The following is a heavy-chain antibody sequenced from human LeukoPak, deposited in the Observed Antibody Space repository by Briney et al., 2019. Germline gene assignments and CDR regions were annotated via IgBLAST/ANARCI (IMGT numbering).Heavy chain of an antibody. D-gene: IGHD4-23*01. J-gene: IGHJ4*02. CDR2: ITSGNTI. V-gene: IGHV3-69-1*01. Sequence: GGSLRLSCAASGFIFSDYYMSWIRQASGKGLEWVSYITSGNTIYYADSVKGRFTISRDNAKNSLYLQMNSLRAEDTAVYYCARDAYLRWNFDYWGQGTLVTVSS. CDR1: GFIFSDYY. CDR3: ARDAYLRWNFDY.